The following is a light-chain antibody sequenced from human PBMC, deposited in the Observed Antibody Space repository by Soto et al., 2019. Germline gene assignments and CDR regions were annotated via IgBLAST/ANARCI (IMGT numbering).Light chain of an antibody. CDR3: SSYTDTNTYV. CDR1: SREVENYRL. Sequence: QSALAQPASVSGSPGQSITSSCTGTSREVENYRLISWYQHHPGKVPKVVIFEATKRPSGVSTRFSGSKSGNTASLTISGLQAEDEADYYCSSYTDTNTYVFGSGTKVTVL. CDR2: EAT. V-gene: IGLV2-23*01. J-gene: IGLJ1*01.